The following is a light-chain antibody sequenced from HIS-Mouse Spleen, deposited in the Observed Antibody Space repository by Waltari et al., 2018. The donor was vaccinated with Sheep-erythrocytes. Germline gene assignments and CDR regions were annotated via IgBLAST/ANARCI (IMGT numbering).Light chain of an antibody. CDR2: DVS. J-gene: IGLJ1*01. Sequence: QSALTQPRSVSGSPGQSGTISCTGTSSDVGGYNYVSWYQQHPGKAPKPRIYDVSKRPSGVPDRFSGSKSGNTASLTISGRQAEDEADYYCCSYAGSYNHVFATGTKVTVL. V-gene: IGLV2-11*01. CDR3: CSYAGSYNHV. CDR1: SSDVGGYNY.